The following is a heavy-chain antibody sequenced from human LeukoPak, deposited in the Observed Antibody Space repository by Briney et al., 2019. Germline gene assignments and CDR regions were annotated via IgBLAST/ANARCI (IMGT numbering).Heavy chain of an antibody. J-gene: IGHJ4*02. D-gene: IGHD3-9*01. CDR2: INPNSGGT. V-gene: IGHV1-2*02. CDR3: ARGNDILTGYYRLYFDY. CDR1: GYTFTGYY. Sequence: GAPVRVSCKASGYTFTGYYMHWVRQAPGQGLEWMGWINPNSGGTNYAQKFQGRVTMTRDTSISTAYMELSRLRSDDTAVYYCARGNDILTGYYRLYFDYWGQGTLVTVSS.